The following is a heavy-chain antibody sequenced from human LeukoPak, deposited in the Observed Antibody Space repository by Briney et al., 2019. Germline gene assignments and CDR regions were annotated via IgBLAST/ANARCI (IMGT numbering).Heavy chain of an antibody. J-gene: IGHJ2*01. Sequence: PGGSLRLSCAASGFSFSSYTMNWVRQAPGKGLEWVSYISSSGSTTYYADSVKGRFTISRDNAKNSLYLQMNSLRAEDTAVYYCVREGSSSAWNNWFFDLWGRGTLVTVSS. CDR2: ISSSGSTT. V-gene: IGHV3-48*04. CDR1: GFSFSSYT. D-gene: IGHD6-19*01. CDR3: VREGSSSAWNNWFFDL.